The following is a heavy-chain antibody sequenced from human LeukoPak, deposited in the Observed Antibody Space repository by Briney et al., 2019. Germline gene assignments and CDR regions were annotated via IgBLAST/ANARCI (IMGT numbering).Heavy chain of an antibody. Sequence: SETLSLTCTVSGGSISSYYWSWVRQPPGKGLEWIGSIYHSGSTYYNPSLKSRVTISVDTSKNQFSLKLSSVTAADTAVYYCARDDSGYDYNWFDPWGQGTLVTVSS. CDR3: ARDDSGYDYNWFDP. D-gene: IGHD5-12*01. J-gene: IGHJ5*02. V-gene: IGHV4-38-2*02. CDR1: GGSISSYY. CDR2: IYHSGST.